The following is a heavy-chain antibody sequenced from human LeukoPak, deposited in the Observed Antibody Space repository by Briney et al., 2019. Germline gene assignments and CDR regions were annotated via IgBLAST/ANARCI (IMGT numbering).Heavy chain of an antibody. CDR1: GYTFTGYC. V-gene: IGHV1-2*04. Sequence: GASVKVSCKASGYTFTGYCMHWVRQAPGQGLEWMGWINPNSGGTNYAQKFQGWVTMTRDTSISTAYMELSRLRSDDTAVYYCARAAGTKALPSDAFDIWGQGTMVTVSS. J-gene: IGHJ3*02. D-gene: IGHD6-13*01. CDR3: ARAAGTKALPSDAFDI. CDR2: INPNSGGT.